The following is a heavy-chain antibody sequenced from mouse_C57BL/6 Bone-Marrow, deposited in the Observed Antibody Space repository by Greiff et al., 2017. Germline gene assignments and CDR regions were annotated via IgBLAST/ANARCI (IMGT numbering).Heavy chain of an antibody. CDR3: ARGKTTVVDYWYCDV. Sequence: QVQLQQSGSELRSPGSSVKLSCKDFDSEVFPIAYMSWVRQKPGHGFEWIGGILPSIGRTIYGEKFEDKATLDADTLSNTAYLELNSLTSEDSAIYYCARGKTTVVDYWYCDVWGTGTTVTVSS. D-gene: IGHD1-1*01. J-gene: IGHJ1*03. V-gene: IGHV15-2*01. CDR1: DSEVFPIAY. CDR2: ILPSIGRT.